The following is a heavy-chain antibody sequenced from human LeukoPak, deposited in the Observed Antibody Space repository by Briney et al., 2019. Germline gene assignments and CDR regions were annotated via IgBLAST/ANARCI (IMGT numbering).Heavy chain of an antibody. D-gene: IGHD3-22*01. V-gene: IGHV3-30-3*01. Sequence: GRSLRLSCAASGFTFSSYAMHWVRQAPGKGLEGVAGISYDGSNKYYADSVKGRFTISRDNSKNTLYLQMNSLRAEDTAVYYCARDSSGYYFDDAFDIWGQGTMVTVSS. J-gene: IGHJ3*02. CDR2: ISYDGSNK. CDR3: ARDSSGYYFDDAFDI. CDR1: GFTFSSYA.